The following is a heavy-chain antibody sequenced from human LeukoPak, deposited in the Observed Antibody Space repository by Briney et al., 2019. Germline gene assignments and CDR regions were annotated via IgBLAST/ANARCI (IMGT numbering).Heavy chain of an antibody. J-gene: IGHJ4*02. Sequence: GGSLRLSCAASGFTFSSYAMNWVRQAPGKGLEWVSAFRGSGGSTYYADSVKGRFTISRDNSKNTLYLQMNSLRAEDTAVYYCAKDQRAYCGGDCYPDYWGQGTLVTVSS. CDR3: AKDQRAYCGGDCYPDY. D-gene: IGHD2-21*02. CDR1: GFTFSSYA. CDR2: FRGSGGST. V-gene: IGHV3-23*01.